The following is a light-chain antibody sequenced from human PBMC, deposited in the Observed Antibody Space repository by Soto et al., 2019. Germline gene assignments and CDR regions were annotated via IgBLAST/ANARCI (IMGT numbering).Light chain of an antibody. Sequence: QSVLTQPPSASGTPGQRVTISCSGSSSNIGRNTVNWYQQFPGTAPKLLIYSNNQRPSGVPDRFSGSKSGTSASLAISRLQSEDEADYYCAAWDDSLNGVFGGGTKLTVL. CDR1: SSNIGRNT. CDR2: SNN. V-gene: IGLV1-44*01. J-gene: IGLJ3*02. CDR3: AAWDDSLNGV.